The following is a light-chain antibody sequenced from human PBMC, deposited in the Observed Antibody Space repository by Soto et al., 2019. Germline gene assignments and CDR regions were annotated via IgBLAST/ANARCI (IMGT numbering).Light chain of an antibody. CDR2: DAS. J-gene: IGKJ1*01. CDR3: QQRSNFWT. CDR1: QSVSYY. V-gene: IGKV3-11*01. Sequence: EIVLTQSPATLSLSPGERATLSCRASQSVSYYLAWYQQKPGQAPRLLIYDASIRATGIPARFSGSGSGTDFTLTISSLEPEDFAVYYCQQRSNFWTFGQGTKVEIK.